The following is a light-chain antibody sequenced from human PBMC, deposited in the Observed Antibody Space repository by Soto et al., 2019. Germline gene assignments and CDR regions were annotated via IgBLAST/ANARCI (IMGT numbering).Light chain of an antibody. CDR1: SSDVGGYNY. CDR3: SSYTSSSTVV. J-gene: IGLJ1*01. Sequence: QSALTQPASVSGSPGQSITITCTGTSSDVGGYNYVSWYQQQSGKAPKLMIHEVSNRPSGVSNRFSGSKSGNTASLTISGLQAEDEADYYCSSYTSSSTVVFGTGTQLTVL. CDR2: EVS. V-gene: IGLV2-14*01.